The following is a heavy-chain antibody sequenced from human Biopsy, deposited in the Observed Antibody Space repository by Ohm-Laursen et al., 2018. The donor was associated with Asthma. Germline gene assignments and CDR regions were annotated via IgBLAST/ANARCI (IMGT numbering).Heavy chain of an antibody. J-gene: IGHJ3*02. D-gene: IGHD3-9*01. Sequence: ASVKVSCNASGYTFINNDINWVRQAAGQGLGWMGWMNPNSGNTGYAQKFHGRVTITRDTSASTAYMDLSSLRSEDTAVYYCARTYYDFLTGQVNDAFAIWGQGTVVTVSS. CDR3: ARTYYDFLTGQVNDAFAI. CDR1: GYTFINND. CDR2: MNPNSGNT. V-gene: IGHV1-8*01.